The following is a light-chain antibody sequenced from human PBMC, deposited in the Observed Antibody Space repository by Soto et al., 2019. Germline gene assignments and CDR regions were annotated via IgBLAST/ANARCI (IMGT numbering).Light chain of an antibody. Sequence: GLTQSPGTLSWSPGERATLSCRASQRVSRNYFAWYQQKPGQAPRILIYGISSRATCIPDRFSGSVSGTDLTLTISRRGAEDFSVYYCQQYCSSSRPFGQRTKVEL. J-gene: IGKJ1*01. CDR2: GIS. CDR3: QQYCSSSRP. V-gene: IGKV3-20*01. CDR1: QRVSRNY.